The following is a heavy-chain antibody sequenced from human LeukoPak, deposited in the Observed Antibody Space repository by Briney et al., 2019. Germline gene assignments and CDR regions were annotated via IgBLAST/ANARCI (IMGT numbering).Heavy chain of an antibody. V-gene: IGHV3-23*01. D-gene: IGHD6-19*01. J-gene: IGHJ4*02. CDR2: ISGSGGST. CDR1: GFTFSSYA. CDR3: AKFIAVAGNFDY. Sequence: GGSLRLSCAASGFTFSSYAMSWVGQAPGKGLEWVSAISGSGGSTYYADSVKGRFTISRDNSKNTLYLQMNSLRAEDTAVYYCAKFIAVAGNFDYWGQGTLVTVSS.